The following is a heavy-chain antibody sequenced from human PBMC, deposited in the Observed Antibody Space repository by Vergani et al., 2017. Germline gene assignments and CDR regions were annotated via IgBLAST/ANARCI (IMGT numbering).Heavy chain of an antibody. J-gene: IGHJ5*02. Sequence: EVQLVESGGGLVQPGGSLRLSCAASGFTFSSYSMNWVRQAPGKGLELVSYISSSSSTIYYADSVKGRFTISRDNAKNSLYLQMNSLRAEDTAVYYCARGVDIVVVPAAIPGWFDPWGQGTLVTVSS. CDR2: ISSSSSTI. D-gene: IGHD2-2*02. V-gene: IGHV3-48*01. CDR1: GFTFSSYS. CDR3: ARGVDIVVVPAAIPGWFDP.